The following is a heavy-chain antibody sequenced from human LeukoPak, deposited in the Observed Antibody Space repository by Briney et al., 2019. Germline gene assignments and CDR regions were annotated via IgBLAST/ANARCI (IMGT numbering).Heavy chain of an antibody. CDR3: ARGFSGYHGSGAIGGIYNWFDP. V-gene: IGHV4-39*07. Sequence: PSETLSLTCTVSGGSISSSSYYWGWIRQPPGKGLEWIGSIYYSGSTNYNPSLKSRVTISVDTSKNQFSLKLSSVTAADTAVYYCARGFSGYHGSGAIGGIYNWFDPWGQGTLVTVSS. CDR2: IYYSGST. J-gene: IGHJ5*02. D-gene: IGHD3-10*01. CDR1: GGSISSSSYY.